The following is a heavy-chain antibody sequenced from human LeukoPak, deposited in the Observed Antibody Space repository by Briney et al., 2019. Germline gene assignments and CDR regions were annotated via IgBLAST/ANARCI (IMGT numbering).Heavy chain of an antibody. CDR2: ISAHNGNT. CDR3: ARDRVGVGGNGWEN. Sequence: EASVKVSCKASGYSFTSNVISWVRQAPGQGLEWMGWISAHNGNTNYAQKLQGRVIMTRDTSISTAYMELSSLTSEDTAVYFCARDRVGVGGNGWENWGQGTLVTVSS. D-gene: IGHD6-19*01. CDR1: GYSFTSNV. J-gene: IGHJ4*02. V-gene: IGHV1-18*01.